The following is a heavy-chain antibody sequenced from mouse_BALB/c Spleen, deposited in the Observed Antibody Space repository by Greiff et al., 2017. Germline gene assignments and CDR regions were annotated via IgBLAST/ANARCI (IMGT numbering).Heavy chain of an antibody. Sequence: EVMLVESGGGLVQPGGSRKLSCAASGFTFSSFGMHWVRQAPEKGLEWVAYISSGSSTIYYADTVKGRFTISRDNPKNTRFLQMTSLRSEDTDMYYCARENYYGSSLYYYAMDYWGQGTSVTVSS. V-gene: IGHV5-17*02. J-gene: IGHJ4*01. CDR3: ARENYYGSSLYYYAMDY. CDR1: GFTFSSFG. D-gene: IGHD1-1*01. CDR2: ISSGSSTI.